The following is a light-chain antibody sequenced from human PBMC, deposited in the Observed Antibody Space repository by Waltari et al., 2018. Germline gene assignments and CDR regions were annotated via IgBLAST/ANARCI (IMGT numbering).Light chain of an antibody. J-gene: IGLJ3*02. CDR3: VLYMGSGIWV. CDR2: STN. V-gene: IGLV8-61*01. CDR1: SGSVATSYY. Sequence: QTVVTQEPSFSVSPGGTVTLTCGLSSGSVATSYYPSWYQQTPGQTPRTRIYSTNTRSSGVPVRFSGSILGNKAALTITGAHADDESDYYCVLYMGSGIWVFGGGTKLTVL.